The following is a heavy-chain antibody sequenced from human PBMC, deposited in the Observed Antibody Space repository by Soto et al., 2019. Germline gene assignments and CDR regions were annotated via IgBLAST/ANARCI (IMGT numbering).Heavy chain of an antibody. CDR1: GFTFSSYG. Sequence: GGSLRLSCAASGFTFSSYGMHWVRQAPGKGLEWVAVISYDGSNKYYADSVKGRFTISRDNSKNTLYLQMNSLRAEDTAVYYYAKTNLRQGYYDSSGYYNPIYYYYYGMDVRGQGTTVTVSS. J-gene: IGHJ6*02. V-gene: IGHV3-30*18. CDR2: ISYDGSNK. CDR3: AKTNLRQGYYDSSGYYNPIYYYYYGMDV. D-gene: IGHD3-22*01.